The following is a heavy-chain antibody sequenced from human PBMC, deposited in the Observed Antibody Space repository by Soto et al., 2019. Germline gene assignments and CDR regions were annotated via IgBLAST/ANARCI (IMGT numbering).Heavy chain of an antibody. CDR2: IIPIFGTA. V-gene: IGHV1-69*13. D-gene: IGHD5-12*01. CDR1: GGTFSSYA. J-gene: IGHJ4*02. Sequence: ASVKVSCKASGGTFSSYAISWVRQAPGQGLEWMGGIIPIFGTANYAQKFQGRVTITADESTSTAYMELSSLRSEDTAVYYCAKSRDGYNWGAFDYWGQGTLVTVSS. CDR3: AKSRDGYNWGAFDY.